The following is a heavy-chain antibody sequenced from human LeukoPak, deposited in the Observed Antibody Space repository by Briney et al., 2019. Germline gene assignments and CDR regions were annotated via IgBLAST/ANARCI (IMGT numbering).Heavy chain of an antibody. Sequence: SVNVSCKPSVHTFSPYGINWVRQAAGQGVECMGWINTNNGKRNHAPNFQARVTITRDTSTSTAYLELRSLGSYDTGVYDCASKGCFDNCYIFDYWGQGTLVTVSS. CDR3: ASKGCFDNCYIFDY. CDR1: VHTFSPYG. V-gene: IGHV1-18*01. D-gene: IGHD1-20*01. CDR2: INTNNGKR. J-gene: IGHJ4*02.